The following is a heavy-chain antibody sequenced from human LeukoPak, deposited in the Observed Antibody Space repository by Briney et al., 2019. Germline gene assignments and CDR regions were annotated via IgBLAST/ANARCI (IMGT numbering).Heavy chain of an antibody. J-gene: IGHJ6*03. V-gene: IGHV3-30*02. CDR1: GFTFSNFG. D-gene: IGHD3-9*01. Sequence: PGGSLRLSCTVSGFTFSNFGMHWVRQAPGKGLEWVAFIWYDGSNTYYADSVKGRFTISRDNSKNTLYLQMNSLRAEDTAVFYCAKEGVTGYYGNYMDVWGKGTTVTVSS. CDR3: AKEGVTGYYGNYMDV. CDR2: IWYDGSNT.